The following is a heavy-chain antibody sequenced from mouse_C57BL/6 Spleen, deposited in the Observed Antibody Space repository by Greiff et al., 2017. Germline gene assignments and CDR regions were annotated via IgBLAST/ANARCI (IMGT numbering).Heavy chain of an antibody. CDR2: IDPNSGGT. J-gene: IGHJ3*01. V-gene: IGHV1-72*01. CDR1: GYTFTSYW. CDR3: ARDYYGSGAY. D-gene: IGHD1-1*01. Sequence: VQLQQPGAELVKPGASVKLSCKASGYTFTSYWMHWVKQRPGRGLEWIGRIDPNSGGTKYNEKFKSKATLTVDKPSSTAYMQLSSLTSEEAAVYYCARDYYGSGAYWGQGTLVTVSA.